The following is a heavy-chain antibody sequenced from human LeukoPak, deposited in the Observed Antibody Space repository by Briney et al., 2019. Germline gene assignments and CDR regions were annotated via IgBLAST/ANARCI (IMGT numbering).Heavy chain of an antibody. D-gene: IGHD3-10*01. CDR2: ISSTSNTI. Sequence: GGSLRLSCAASGFTFSRYNMNWVRQAPGKGLEWVSYISSTSNTIYYASSVKGRFTTSRDNANNSPYLQMNSLRAEKTAVYYCARGITMVRGAINLDYWGQGALVTVSS. J-gene: IGHJ4*02. CDR1: GFTFSRYN. CDR3: ARGITMVRGAINLDY. V-gene: IGHV3-48*01.